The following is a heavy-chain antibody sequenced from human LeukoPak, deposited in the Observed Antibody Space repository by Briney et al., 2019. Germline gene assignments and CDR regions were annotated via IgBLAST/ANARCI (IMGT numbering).Heavy chain of an antibody. CDR1: GFTFSSYS. V-gene: IGHV3-48*04. J-gene: IGHJ4*02. Sequence: GGSLRLSCAASGFTFSSYSMNWVRQAPGKGLEWVSYISSGGSTIYYADSMKGRFTISRDNAKNSLYLQMNSLRAEDTAVYYCARSLGYCSAGSCFPFDYWGQGTLVTVSS. CDR3: ARSLGYCSAGSCFPFDY. D-gene: IGHD2-15*01. CDR2: ISSGGSTI.